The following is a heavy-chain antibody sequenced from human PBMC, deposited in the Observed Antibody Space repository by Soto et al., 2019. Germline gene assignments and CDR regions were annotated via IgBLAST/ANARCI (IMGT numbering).Heavy chain of an antibody. J-gene: IGHJ4*02. CDR1: GFTFTRYS. CDR2: ISSTTNYI. Sequence: GGSLRLSCAASGFTFTRYSMNWVRQAPGRGLEWVSSISSTTNYIYYGDSMRGRFTISRDNAKNSLYLEMNSLRAEDTAVYYCARESEDLTSNFDYWGQGTLVTVSS. CDR3: ARESEDLTSNFDY. V-gene: IGHV3-21*06.